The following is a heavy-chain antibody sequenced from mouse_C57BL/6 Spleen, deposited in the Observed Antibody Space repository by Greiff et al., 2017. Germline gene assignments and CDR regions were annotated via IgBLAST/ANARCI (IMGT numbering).Heavy chain of an antibody. CDR1: GFTFSDYE. CDR3: ARDYYGSSYVGY. Sequence: EVKLVESGGGLVKPGGSLKLSCAASGFTFSDYEMNWVRQAPEKGLEWVAYISSGSSTIDYADTVKGRFTIYGDIAKNTLFLQITSLRSEETAMYYSARDYYGSSYVGYWGQGTTHTVYS. V-gene: IGHV5-17*01. D-gene: IGHD1-1*01. J-gene: IGHJ2*01. CDR2: ISSGSSTI.